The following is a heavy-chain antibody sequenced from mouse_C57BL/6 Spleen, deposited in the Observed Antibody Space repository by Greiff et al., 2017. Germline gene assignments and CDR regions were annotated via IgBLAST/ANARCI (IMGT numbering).Heavy chain of an antibody. V-gene: IGHV1-61*01. D-gene: IGHD2-3*01. J-gene: IGHJ4*01. CDR1: GYTFTSYW. CDR2: IYPSDSET. Sequence: QVQLQQPGAELVRPGSSVKLSCKASGYTFTSYWMAWVKQRPGQGLEWIGNIYPSDSETNYNQKFKDKATLTVDKSSSTAYMQLSSLTSEDSAVYYGARLYDDAMDYWGQGTTVTVSS. CDR3: ARLYDDAMDY.